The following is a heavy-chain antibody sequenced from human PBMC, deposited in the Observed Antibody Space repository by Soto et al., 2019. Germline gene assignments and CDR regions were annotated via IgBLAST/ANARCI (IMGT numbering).Heavy chain of an antibody. CDR3: ARHYCSGSKCYYFDD. D-gene: IGHD2-15*01. V-gene: IGHV4-59*08. CDR2: IHYSGST. CDR1: GGSISSYY. Sequence: PSETLSLTCSVSGGSISSYYWSWIRQPPGKGLEWIGYIHYSGSTNYNPSLQSRVTISVDTSKNQFSLKLNSVTAADTAVYYCARHYCSGSKCYYFDDWGQGTPVTVSS. J-gene: IGHJ4*02.